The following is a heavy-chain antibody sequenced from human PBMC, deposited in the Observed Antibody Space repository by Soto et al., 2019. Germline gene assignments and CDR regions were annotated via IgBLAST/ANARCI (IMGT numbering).Heavy chain of an antibody. V-gene: IGHV3-30-3*01. CDR2: ISFDGINK. J-gene: IGHJ6*02. D-gene: IGHD3-9*01. CDR1: GFTFSNYG. Sequence: GGSLRLSCTASGFTFSNYGMHWVRQATGKGLEWVACISFDGINKYYADFVKGRFTISRDNSKKTLYLQMNSLRAEDTAVYYCARNVYYDILAGYYFSNYYYGMDFWGQGTTVTVSS. CDR3: ARNVYYDILAGYYFSNYYYGMDF.